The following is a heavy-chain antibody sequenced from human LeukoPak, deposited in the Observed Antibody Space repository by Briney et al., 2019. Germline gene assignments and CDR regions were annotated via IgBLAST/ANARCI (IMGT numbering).Heavy chain of an antibody. J-gene: IGHJ4*02. D-gene: IGHD1-1*01. CDR2: IYYSGST. CDR1: GGSISSYY. Sequence: SETLSLTCTVSGGSISSYYWSWIRQPPGKGLEWIGYIYYSGSTYYNPSLRSRVTISVDTSKNQFSLKLSSVTAADTAVYYCARVRGAYYFDYWGQGTLVTVSS. V-gene: IGHV4-59*12. CDR3: ARVRGAYYFDY.